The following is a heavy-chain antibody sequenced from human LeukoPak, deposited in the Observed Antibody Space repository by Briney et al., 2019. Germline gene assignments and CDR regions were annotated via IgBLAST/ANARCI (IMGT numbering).Heavy chain of an antibody. CDR1: GFTFSTYA. CDR3: ASSGETNSYYFDY. V-gene: IGHV3-23*01. D-gene: IGHD3-10*01. J-gene: IGHJ4*02. Sequence: GGSLRLSCAASGFTFSTYALSWVRQVPGKGLEWVSAISGSGGSTYYADSVKGRFTISRDNSKNTLYLQMNSLRAEDTAVYYCASSGETNSYYFDYWGQGTLVTVSS. CDR2: ISGSGGST.